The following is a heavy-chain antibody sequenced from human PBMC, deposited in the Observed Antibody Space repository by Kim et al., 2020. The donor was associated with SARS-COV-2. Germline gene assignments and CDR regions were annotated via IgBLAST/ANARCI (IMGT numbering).Heavy chain of an antibody. Sequence: ASVKVSCKASGYTFTGYYMHWVRQAPGQGLEWMGWINPNSGGTNYAQKFQGRVTMTRDTSISTAYMELSRLRSDDTAVYYCARDRGSSWYYAFDIWGQGTMVTVSS. D-gene: IGHD6-13*01. V-gene: IGHV1-2*02. CDR2: INPNSGGT. CDR1: GYTFTGYY. CDR3: ARDRGSSWYYAFDI. J-gene: IGHJ3*02.